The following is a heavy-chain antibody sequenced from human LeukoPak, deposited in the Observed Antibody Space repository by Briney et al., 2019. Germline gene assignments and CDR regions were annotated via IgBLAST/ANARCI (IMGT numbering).Heavy chain of an antibody. D-gene: IGHD6-13*01. CDR2: MNPNSGNT. CDR3: AKGPRWYDY. CDR1: GYTFTSFD. Sequence: GASVKVSCKASGYTFTSFDMNWVRQATGQGLEWMGWMNPNSGNTGYAQKFQGRVTMTRNTSISTAYMELSSLRAEDTAVYYCAKGPRWYDYWGQGTLVTVSS. V-gene: IGHV1-8*01. J-gene: IGHJ4*02.